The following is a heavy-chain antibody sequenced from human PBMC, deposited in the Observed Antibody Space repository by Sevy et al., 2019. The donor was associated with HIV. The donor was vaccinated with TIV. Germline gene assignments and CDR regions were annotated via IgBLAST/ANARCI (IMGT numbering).Heavy chain of an antibody. CDR1: GFTFSNYA. J-gene: IGHJ4*02. CDR3: ASEGCSNPHDY. Sequence: GGSLRLSCAASGFTFSNYAMSWVRQAPGKGLEWVSTFSFGCGKINYADSVKGRFTISRDNSKNTLYLQMNSLRAEDTALYYCASEGCSNPHDYWGQGTLVTVSS. V-gene: IGHV3-23*01. CDR2: FSFGCGKI. D-gene: IGHD2-2*01.